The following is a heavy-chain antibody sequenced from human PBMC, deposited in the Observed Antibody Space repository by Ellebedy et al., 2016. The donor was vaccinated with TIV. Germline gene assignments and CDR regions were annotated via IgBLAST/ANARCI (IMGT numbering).Heavy chain of an antibody. Sequence: GGSLRLSXAASGFTFSSYWMHWVRQAPGKGLVWVSRINSDGSSTSYADSVKGRFTISRDNSKNTLYLQMNSLRAEDTAVYYCANIASEYSSSFFDYWGQGTLVTVSS. CDR2: INSDGSST. CDR3: ANIASEYSSSFFDY. CDR1: GFTFSSYW. V-gene: IGHV3-74*01. J-gene: IGHJ4*02. D-gene: IGHD6-6*01.